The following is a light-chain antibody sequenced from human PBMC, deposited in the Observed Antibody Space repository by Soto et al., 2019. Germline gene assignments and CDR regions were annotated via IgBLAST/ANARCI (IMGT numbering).Light chain of an antibody. CDR2: DVS. V-gene: IGLV2-14*01. Sequence: SALTQPASVSGSPGQSITISCTGTSSDVGGYNYVSWYQQHPGKAPKLMIYDVSNRPSGVSNRFSGSKSGNTASLTISGLQAEDEADYYCSSYTSRTTLEIGGGTKLTVL. CDR3: SSYTSRTTLE. J-gene: IGLJ2*01. CDR1: SSDVGGYNY.